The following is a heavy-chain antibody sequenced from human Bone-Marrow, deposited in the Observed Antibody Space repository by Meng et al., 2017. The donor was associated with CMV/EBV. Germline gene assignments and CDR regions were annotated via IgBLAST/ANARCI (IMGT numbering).Heavy chain of an antibody. Sequence: GSLRLSFTVSGGSISSSSYYWCWIRQPPGKELEWIGSIYYSGSTYYHPSLKSRVTISVDTSKNQFSLKLSSVPAADTAVYYCARHGWSRWCDPRGQGTLVTVSS. CDR2: IYYSGST. CDR3: ARHGWSRWCDP. V-gene: IGHV4-39*01. CDR1: GGSISSSSYY. J-gene: IGHJ5*02. D-gene: IGHD2-2*03.